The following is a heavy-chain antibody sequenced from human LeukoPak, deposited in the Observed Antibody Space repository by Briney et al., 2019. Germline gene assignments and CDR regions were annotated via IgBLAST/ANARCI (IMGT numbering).Heavy chain of an antibody. CDR3: ARVLTTVTEGGINWFDP. D-gene: IGHD4-17*01. V-gene: IGHV1-18*01. CDR1: GYTFTSYG. CDR2: ISAYNGNT. Sequence: ASVKVSCKASGYTFTSYGISWVRQAPGQGLEWMGWISAYNGNTNYAQKLQGRVTMTTDTSTSTAYMELRSLRSDDTAVYYCARVLTTVTEGGINWFDPWGQGTLVTVSS. J-gene: IGHJ5*02.